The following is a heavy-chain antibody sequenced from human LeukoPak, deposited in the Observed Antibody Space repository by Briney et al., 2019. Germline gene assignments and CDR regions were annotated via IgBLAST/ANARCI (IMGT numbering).Heavy chain of an antibody. J-gene: IGHJ4*02. CDR2: INPNSGGT. CDR1: GYTFTGYY. V-gene: IGHV1-2*02. CDR3: ARVQWFGEDSQDY. Sequence: ASVKVSCKASGYTFTGYYMHWVRQAPGQGLEWMGWINPNSGGTNYAQKFQGRVTMTRDTSISTAYMELSRLRSDDTAVYYCARVQWFGEDSQDYWGRGTLVTVSS. D-gene: IGHD3-10*01.